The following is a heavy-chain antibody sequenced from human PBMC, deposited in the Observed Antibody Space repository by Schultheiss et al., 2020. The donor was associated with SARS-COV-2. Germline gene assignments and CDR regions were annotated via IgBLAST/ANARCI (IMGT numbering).Heavy chain of an antibody. Sequence: SQTLSLTCTVSGGSISSSSYYWGWIRQPPGKGLEWIGSIYYSGSTYYNPSLKSRVTISVDTSKNQFSLKLSSVTAADTAVYYCARDRGIAARPWGWFDPWGQGTLVTVSS. J-gene: IGHJ5*02. V-gene: IGHV4-39*02. CDR1: GGSISSSSYY. CDR3: ARDRGIAARPWGWFDP. D-gene: IGHD6-6*01. CDR2: IYYSGST.